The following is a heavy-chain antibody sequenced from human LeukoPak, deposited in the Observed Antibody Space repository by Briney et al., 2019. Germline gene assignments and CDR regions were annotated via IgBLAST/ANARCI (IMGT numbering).Heavy chain of an antibody. Sequence: TGGSLRLSCEASGFTFSSYGMQWVRQAAGKGPEWVAFIRYDGSEKYSADSVKGRFTISRDNSKNTVYLQMNSLRPDDTAVYYCARDTAWYTTHYYIDVWGKGTTVTVSS. J-gene: IGHJ6*03. CDR1: GFTFSSYG. CDR2: IRYDGSEK. CDR3: ARDTAWYTTHYYIDV. D-gene: IGHD2-8*01. V-gene: IGHV3-30*02.